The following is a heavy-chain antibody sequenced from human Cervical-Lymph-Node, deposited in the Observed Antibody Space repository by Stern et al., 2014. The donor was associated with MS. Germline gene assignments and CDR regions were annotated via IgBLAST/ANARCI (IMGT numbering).Heavy chain of an antibody. CDR2: INPNSGAT. D-gene: IGHD5-12*01. V-gene: IGHV1-2*06. CDR1: GYTFTGYY. Sequence: QVQLVQSGAEVKKPGASVKVSCKASGYTFTGYYMNWVRQAPGTGLEWMGRINPNSGATNYEQKFQGRVTMTRDTSTSTAYMEVGTLTSDDTAVYYCARTDRTYSASNFDLWGQGTLVTVSS. J-gene: IGHJ4*02. CDR3: ARTDRTYSASNFDL.